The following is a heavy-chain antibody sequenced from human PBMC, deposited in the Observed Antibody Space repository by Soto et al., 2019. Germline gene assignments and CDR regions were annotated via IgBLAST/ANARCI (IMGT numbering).Heavy chain of an antibody. Sequence: EVQLLESGGGLVQPGKSLRLSCAASGFNFNTYAMNWVRQAPGKGLEWVSGISGSGTTYYADSVKGRFSISRDNSKNTLYLQMNSLRAEDTAVYYCAKHYDSSASYYVGIRLFFDYWGQGTLVTVSS. CDR2: ISGSGTT. CDR3: AKHYDSSASYYVGIRLFFDY. V-gene: IGHV3-23*01. D-gene: IGHD3-22*01. CDR1: GFNFNTYA. J-gene: IGHJ4*02.